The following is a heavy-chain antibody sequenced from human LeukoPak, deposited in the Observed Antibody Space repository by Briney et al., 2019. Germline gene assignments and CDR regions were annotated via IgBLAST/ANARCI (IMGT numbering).Heavy chain of an antibody. D-gene: IGHD2-8*01. CDR1: GITLSNYG. CDR2: INHSGST. CDR3: ARARVNYCTNGVCYTAADSSYYYYMDV. V-gene: IGHV4-34*01. J-gene: IGHJ6*03. Sequence: GSLRLSCAVSGITLSNYGMSWIRQPPGKGLEWIGEINHSGSTNYNPSLKSRVTISVDTSKNQFSLKLSSVTAADTAVYYCARARVNYCTNGVCYTAADSSYYYYMDVWGKGTTVTVSS.